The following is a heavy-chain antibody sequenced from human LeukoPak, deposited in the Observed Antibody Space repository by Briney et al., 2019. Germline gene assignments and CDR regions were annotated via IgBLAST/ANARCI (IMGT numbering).Heavy chain of an antibody. D-gene: IGHD3-16*01. V-gene: IGHV3-30*18. Sequence: GRPLRLSCAASGFTFSSYGVHWVRQAPGKGLEWVAVISYDGSNKYYADSVKGRFTISRDNSKNTLYLQMNSLRAEDTAVHYCAKDGGAARYYFDYWGQGTLVTVSS. CDR3: AKDGGAARYYFDY. CDR2: ISYDGSNK. J-gene: IGHJ4*02. CDR1: GFTFSSYG.